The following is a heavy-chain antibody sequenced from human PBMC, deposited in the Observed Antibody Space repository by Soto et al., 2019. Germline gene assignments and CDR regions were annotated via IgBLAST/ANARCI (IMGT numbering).Heavy chain of an antibody. CDR1: GFTFSTFE. D-gene: IGHD1-26*01. CDR3: TAKGIVGAINWFDP. CDR2: ISSSGSPI. Sequence: PGGSLRLSCVASGFTFSTFEMNWVRQAPGKGLEWVSYISSSGSPIYYAESVKGRFTISRDNAKNSLFLQMNSLRAEDTAVYYCTAKGIVGAINWFDPWGQGTLVTVSS. V-gene: IGHV3-48*03. J-gene: IGHJ5*02.